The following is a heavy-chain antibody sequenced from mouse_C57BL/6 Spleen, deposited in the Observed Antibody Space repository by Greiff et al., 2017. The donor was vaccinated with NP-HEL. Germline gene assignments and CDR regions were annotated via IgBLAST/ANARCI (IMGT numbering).Heavy chain of an antibody. D-gene: IGHD4-1*01. V-gene: IGHV1-69*01. CDR2: IDPSDSYT. J-gene: IGHJ3*01. CDR1: GYTFTSYW. CDR3: GRPSGTWFAY. Sequence: QVQLQQPGAELVMPGASVKLSCKASGYTFTSYWMHWVKQRPGQGLEWIGEIDPSDSYTNYNQKFKGKSTLTVDKSSNTAYMQLSSLTSDDSAVSYCGRPSGTWFAYWGQGTLVTVSA.